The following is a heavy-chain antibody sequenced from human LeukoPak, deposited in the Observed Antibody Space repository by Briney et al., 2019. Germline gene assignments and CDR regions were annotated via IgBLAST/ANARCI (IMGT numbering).Heavy chain of an antibody. V-gene: IGHV3-11*06. J-gene: IGHJ4*02. CDR3: ARVSSYGSTHPDY. CDR1: GFTFSDYY. D-gene: IGHD5-18*01. CDR2: ISTSSSYT. Sequence: PGRSLRLSCAASGFTFSDYYMSWIRQAPGKGLEWISYISTSSSYTNYADSVKGRFTISRDNAKSSLYLQMNSLRAEDTAVYYCARVSSYGSTHPDYWGQGTLVTVSS.